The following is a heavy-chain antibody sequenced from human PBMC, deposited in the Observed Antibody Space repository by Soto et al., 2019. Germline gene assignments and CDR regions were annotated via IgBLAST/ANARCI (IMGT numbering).Heavy chain of an antibody. Sequence: PGGSLRRSWGASGFTFSSYVMNWVRQAPGKGLEWVSALSVSGDTTYYADSVRGRFSISRDNSKNTLYLQMSSLRGEDTAVYYCAKGTQFFYYYAMDVWGQGTTVTVSS. CDR1: GFTFSSYV. V-gene: IGHV3-23*01. CDR3: AKGTQFFYYYAMDV. J-gene: IGHJ6*02. CDR2: LSVSGDTT.